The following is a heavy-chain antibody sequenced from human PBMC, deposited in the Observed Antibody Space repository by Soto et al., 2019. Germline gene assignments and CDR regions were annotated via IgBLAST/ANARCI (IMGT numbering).Heavy chain of an antibody. V-gene: IGHV4-30-4*01. J-gene: IGHJ5*02. CDR2: IYYTGDT. CDR3: ARVSNDFSYGWFDP. D-gene: IGHD4-4*01. CDR1: GASISSGDYY. Sequence: ASETLSLTCTVSGASISSGDYYWSWIRQSPGKGLEWIGYIYYTGDTDFNPSLKSRLSMSVDTSDNHFSLNLTSVTAADTAIYFCARVSNDFSYGWFDPWGQGTLVTVSS.